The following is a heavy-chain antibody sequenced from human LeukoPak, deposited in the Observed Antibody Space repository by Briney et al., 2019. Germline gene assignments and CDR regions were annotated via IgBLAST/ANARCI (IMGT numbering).Heavy chain of an antibody. J-gene: IGHJ5*02. CDR3: AGEGYNWFDP. CDR1: GASISSYY. CDR2: IYYSGST. V-gene: IGHV4-59*01. Sequence: SETLSLTCTVSGASISSYYWSWIRQPPGKGLEWIGYIYYSGSTNYNPSLKSRVTISVDTSKNQFSLKLSSVTAADTAVYYCAGEGYNWFDPWGQGTLVTVSS.